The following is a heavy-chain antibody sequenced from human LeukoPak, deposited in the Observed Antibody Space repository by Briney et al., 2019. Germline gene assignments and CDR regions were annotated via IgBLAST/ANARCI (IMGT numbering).Heavy chain of an antibody. D-gene: IGHD6-13*01. CDR2: IYYSGST. Sequence: PSETLSLTCTVSGGSISSYYWSWIRQLPGKGLEWIGYIYYSGSTNYNPSLKSRVTISVDTSKNQFSLKLSSVTAADTAVYYCARGGYGTVDYWGQGTLVTVSS. V-gene: IGHV4-59*01. CDR1: GGSISSYY. CDR3: ARGGYGTVDY. J-gene: IGHJ4*02.